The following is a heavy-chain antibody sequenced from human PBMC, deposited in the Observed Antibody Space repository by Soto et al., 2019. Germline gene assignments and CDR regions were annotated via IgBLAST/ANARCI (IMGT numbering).Heavy chain of an antibody. CDR2: IYYSGST. D-gene: IGHD3-10*01. CDR1: GGSVSSGSYY. Sequence: QVQLQESGPGLVKPSETLSLTCTVSGGSVSSGSYYWSWIRQPPGQGLEWIGYIYYSGSTNYNPSLKSRVTISVDPSKNQVSVKLSSVTAADTAVYYCARDRGYYYGMDVWGKGTTVTVSS. J-gene: IGHJ6*04. V-gene: IGHV4-61*01. CDR3: ARDRGYYYGMDV.